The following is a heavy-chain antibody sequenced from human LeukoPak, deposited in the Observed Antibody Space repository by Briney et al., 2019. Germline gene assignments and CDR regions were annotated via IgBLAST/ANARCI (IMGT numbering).Heavy chain of an antibody. D-gene: IGHD6-19*01. V-gene: IGHV3-30-3*01. CDR2: ISYDGSNK. J-gene: IGHJ4*02. Sequence: PGRSLRLSCAGSGFGFSSYAMHWVRQAPGKGLQWVAYISYDGSNKYYADSVKGRFTISRDNSKSTLYLQMNSLKTEDTAVYYCARDFRIAVALEYWGQGTLVTVSS. CDR3: ARDFRIAVALEY. CDR1: GFGFSSYA.